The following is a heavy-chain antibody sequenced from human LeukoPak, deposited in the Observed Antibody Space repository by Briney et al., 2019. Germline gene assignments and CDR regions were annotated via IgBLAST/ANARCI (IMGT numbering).Heavy chain of an antibody. V-gene: IGHV4-59*01. CDR1: GVSFSTYY. CDR3: ARAGSGYSFDI. J-gene: IGHJ3*02. CDR2: LYYNGGT. D-gene: IGHD3-22*01. Sequence: PSETLSLTCTVSGVSFSTYYSSWIRQPPGKGLDWIGYLYYNGGTNYNPSLKSRVTMSVDTSKNHFSLRLNSVTAADTAVYYCARAGSGYSFDIWGQGTMVTVSS.